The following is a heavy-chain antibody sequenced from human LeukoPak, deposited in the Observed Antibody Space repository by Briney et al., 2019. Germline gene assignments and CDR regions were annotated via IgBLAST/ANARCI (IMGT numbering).Heavy chain of an antibody. CDR3: ARGKPITMPWGTGFDY. CDR1: GFTFSSYG. D-gene: IGHD3-10*01. Sequence: PGGSLRLSCAASGFTFSSYGLHWVRQAPGKGLEWVALISYDGKNKYYSDSVTGRFTISRDNSKNTLYLQMNSLRGEDTAVYYCARGKPITMPWGTGFDYWGQGTLVTVSS. CDR2: ISYDGKNK. V-gene: IGHV3-30*03. J-gene: IGHJ4*02.